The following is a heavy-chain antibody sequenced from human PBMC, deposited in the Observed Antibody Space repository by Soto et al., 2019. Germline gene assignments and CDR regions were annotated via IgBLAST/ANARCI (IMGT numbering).Heavy chain of an antibody. Sequence: PSETLSLTCSVSGSSVSSGSYYWSWIRQPPGKGLEWIGYIYYSGNTYYNPSLGGRVTISLDTSKNHFSLRLRSVTPADTAVYYCARATGPLGSRKYEHWGQGRLVTVSS. J-gene: IGHJ4*02. CDR1: GSSVSSGSYY. V-gene: IGHV4-31*03. CDR2: IYYSGNT. CDR3: ARATGPLGSRKYEH. D-gene: IGHD2-8*02.